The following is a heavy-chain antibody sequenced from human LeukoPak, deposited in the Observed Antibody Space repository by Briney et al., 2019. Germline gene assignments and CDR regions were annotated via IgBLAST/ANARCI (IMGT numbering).Heavy chain of an antibody. J-gene: IGHJ5*02. Sequence: NPSETLSLTCAVSGGSISSSNWWSWVRQPPGKGLEWIGEIYHSGSTNYNPSLKSRVTISVDKSKNQFSLKLSSVTAADTAVYYCARGGVITSRSNWFDPWGQGTLVTVSS. CDR2: IYHSGST. CDR3: ARGGVITSRSNWFDP. D-gene: IGHD3-22*01. CDR1: GGSISSSNW. V-gene: IGHV4-4*02.